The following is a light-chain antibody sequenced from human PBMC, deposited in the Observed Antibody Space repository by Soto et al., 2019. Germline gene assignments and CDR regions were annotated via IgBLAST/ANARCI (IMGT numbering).Light chain of an antibody. J-gene: IGKJ4*01. CDR2: AAS. Sequence: DIQMTQSPSSLSASLGDRVTITCRASQGIGIYLAWFQQRPGKVPKLLIYAASTLQSGVPSRFSGSGSGTDFTLTISSLQPADVAAYYCQKYNTAPLTSGGGTRVEIK. V-gene: IGKV1-27*01. CDR1: QGIGIY. CDR3: QKYNTAPLT.